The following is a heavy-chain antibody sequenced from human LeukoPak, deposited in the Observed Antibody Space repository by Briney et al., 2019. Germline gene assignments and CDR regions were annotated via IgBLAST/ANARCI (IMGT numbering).Heavy chain of an antibody. J-gene: IGHJ6*03. CDR3: ARANYGDYTNYYYYMDV. CDR1: GFTFSSYS. CDR2: ISSSSSTI. D-gene: IGHD4-17*01. Sequence: PGGSLRLSCAASGFTFSSYSMNWVRQAPGKGLEWVSYISSSSSTIYYADSVKGRFTISRDNAKNSLYLQMNSLRAEDTALYYCARANYGDYTNYYYYMDVWGKGTTVTVSS. V-gene: IGHV3-48*04.